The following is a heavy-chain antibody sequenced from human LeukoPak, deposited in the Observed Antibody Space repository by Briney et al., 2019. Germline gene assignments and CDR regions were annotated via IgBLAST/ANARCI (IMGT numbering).Heavy chain of an antibody. CDR2: IYTSGST. Sequence: AATLSLTCTVAGGSISSYYWSWIRPPAGKGLEWIGRIYTSGSTNYNPSLKSRVTMSVDTSKNQFSLKLSSVTAADTAVYYCASTAAAGSSYYYYGMDVWGQGTTVTVSS. CDR3: ASTAAAGSSYYYYGMDV. J-gene: IGHJ6*02. CDR1: GGSISSYY. D-gene: IGHD6-13*01. V-gene: IGHV4-4*07.